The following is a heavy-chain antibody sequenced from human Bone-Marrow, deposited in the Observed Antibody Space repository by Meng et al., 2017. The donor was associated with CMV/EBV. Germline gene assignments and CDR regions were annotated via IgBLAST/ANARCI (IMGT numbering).Heavy chain of an antibody. J-gene: IGHJ4*02. CDR2: IYYSGST. CDR3: ARGGATIFGVVIMPDY. Sequence: SETLSLTCTVSGGSIRSYYWSWIRQPPGKGLEWIGYIYYSGSTNYNPSLKSRVTISVDTSKNQFSLRLSSVTAADTAVYYCARGGATIFGVVIMPDYCGQGTLVTVSS. CDR1: GGSIRSYY. V-gene: IGHV4-59*01. D-gene: IGHD3-3*01.